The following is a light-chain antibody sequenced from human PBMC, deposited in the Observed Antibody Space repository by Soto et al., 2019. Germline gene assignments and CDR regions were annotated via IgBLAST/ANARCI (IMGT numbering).Light chain of an antibody. CDR1: QGIDTS. CDR2: AAS. Sequence: ILLTQSPSSLSASVGDRVTITWRASQGIDTSLAWYQQKPGKAPKLLIYAASNFQSGVPSRFSGSGSGTHFTLTISSLQPEDFATYYCQQLHGYPITFGQGTRLENK. V-gene: IGKV1-9*01. CDR3: QQLHGYPIT. J-gene: IGKJ5*01.